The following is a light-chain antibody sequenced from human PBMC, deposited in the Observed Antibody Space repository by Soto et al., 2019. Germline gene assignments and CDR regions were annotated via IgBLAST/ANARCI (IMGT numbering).Light chain of an antibody. CDR3: QQYGSSPAT. CDR2: GAS. CDR1: QSVNTN. V-gene: IGKV3-20*01. Sequence: EIVMTQSPATLSVSPGERATLSCRASQSVNTNVAWYQQEPGQAPRLLIYGASTRATGIPDRFSGSGSGTDFTLTISRLEPEDFAVYYCQQYGSSPATFGQGTKVDIK. J-gene: IGKJ1*01.